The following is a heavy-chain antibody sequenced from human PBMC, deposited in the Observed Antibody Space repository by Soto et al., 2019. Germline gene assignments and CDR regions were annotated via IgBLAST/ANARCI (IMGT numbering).Heavy chain of an antibody. D-gene: IGHD5-18*01. CDR1: GGSISSGGYS. CDR3: AHYSRARAFDI. J-gene: IGHJ3*02. Sequence: SETLSLTCAVSGGSISSGGYSWSWIRQPPGKGLEWIGYIYHSGSTYYNPSLKSRVTISVDRSKNQFSLRLSSVTAADTAVYYCAHYSRARAFDIWGQGTMVTVSS. V-gene: IGHV4-30-2*01. CDR2: IYHSGST.